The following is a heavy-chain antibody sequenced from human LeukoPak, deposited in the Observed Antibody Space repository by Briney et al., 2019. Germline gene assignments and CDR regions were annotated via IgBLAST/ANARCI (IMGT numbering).Heavy chain of an antibody. J-gene: IGHJ5*02. D-gene: IGHD5-18*01. V-gene: IGHV4-59*01. CDR3: ARDARGYNYDYSWFDT. CDR2: ISHSGST. CDR1: GGSISNYY. Sequence: SETLSLTCTVSGGSISNYYWSWIRQPPGKGLEWIGYISHSGSTKYNPSLKSRVTISVDTSQNQFSLRLTSVTAADTAVYWCARDARGYNYDYSWFDTWGQGTLVTVSS.